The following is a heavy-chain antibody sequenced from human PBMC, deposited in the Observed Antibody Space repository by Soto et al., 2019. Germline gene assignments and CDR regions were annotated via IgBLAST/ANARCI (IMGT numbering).Heavy chain of an antibody. CDR1: GGTFSSYT. V-gene: IGHV1-69*02. Sequence: QVQLVQSGAEVKKPGSSVKVSCKASGGTFSSYTISWVRQAPGQGLEWMGRISPILGIANYAQKFQGRVTITADKSTSTAYMELSSLRSEDTAVYYCAEGRGGFDYWGQGTLVTVSS. D-gene: IGHD1-26*01. CDR2: ISPILGIA. CDR3: AEGRGGFDY. J-gene: IGHJ4*02.